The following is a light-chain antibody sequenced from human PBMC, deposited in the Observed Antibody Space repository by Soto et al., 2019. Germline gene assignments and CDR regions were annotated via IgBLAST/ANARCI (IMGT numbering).Light chain of an antibody. CDR2: DVS. CDR1: QAIRGA. Sequence: AIQVTQSPSSLSASVGDRVTITCRGSQAIRGALAWYQQKQGKPPKLLIYDVSSLESGVPSRFSGSGSGTEFTLTISSLQPEDFGTYYCQHFLSYPITFGHGTRLEIK. V-gene: IGKV1-13*02. CDR3: QHFLSYPIT. J-gene: IGKJ5*01.